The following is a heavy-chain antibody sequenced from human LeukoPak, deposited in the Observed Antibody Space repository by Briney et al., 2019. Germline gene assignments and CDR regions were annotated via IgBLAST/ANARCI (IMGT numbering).Heavy chain of an antibody. D-gene: IGHD6-13*01. CDR2: IYTSGST. J-gene: IGHJ4*02. V-gene: IGHV4-4*07. CDR3: ARVYRVYSSSWYLDY. CDR1: GGSISSYY. Sequence: SETLSLTCTVSGGSISSYYWSWIRQPAGKGLEWIGRIYTSGSTNYNPSLKSRVTMSVDTSKNQFSLKLSSVTAADTAVYYCARVYRVYSSSWYLDYWGQGTLVTVSS.